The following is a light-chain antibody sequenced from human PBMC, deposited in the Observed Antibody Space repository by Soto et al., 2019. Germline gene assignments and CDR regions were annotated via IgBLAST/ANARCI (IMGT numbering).Light chain of an antibody. CDR2: KAS. V-gene: IGKV1-5*03. CDR1: QNINSW. Sequence: DIQMTQSPSTLSASVGDRVTITCRASQNINSWLAWYQQKPGKAPKLLIYKASSLESGVPSWFSGSGSGTEFTITISSLQPDDFAAYYCQQYEIYPITFGQGTRLEIK. J-gene: IGKJ5*01. CDR3: QQYEIYPIT.